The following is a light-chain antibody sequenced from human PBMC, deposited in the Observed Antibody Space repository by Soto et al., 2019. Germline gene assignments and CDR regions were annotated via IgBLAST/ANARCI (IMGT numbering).Light chain of an antibody. J-gene: IGLJ3*02. V-gene: IGLV1-51*01. CDR2: DND. Sequence: QSGLTQPPSVSAAPGQKAIISCSGSRSNIGSNYVSWYQHVPGTAPKLLIYDNDKRPSGIPDRFSGSKSGTSATLGITGLQTADEADYYCITRDSGLTAGVFGGGTKVTVL. CDR3: ITRDSGLTAGV. CDR1: RSNIGSNY.